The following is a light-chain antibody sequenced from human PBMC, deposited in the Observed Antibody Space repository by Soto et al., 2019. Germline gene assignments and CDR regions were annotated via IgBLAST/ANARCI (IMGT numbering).Light chain of an antibody. V-gene: IGKV1-9*01. CDR2: AAS. J-gene: IGKJ1*01. CDR1: QGVSRY. CDR3: QQFKSYPWT. Sequence: DIQLTQSPSFLSTSVGDRVTITCRASQGVSRYLAWYQQKPGKAPKFLIYAASTLQSGVPSRFSGSGSGTEFTLTISSLQPEDFATYFCQQFKSYPWTFGQGTTVEIK.